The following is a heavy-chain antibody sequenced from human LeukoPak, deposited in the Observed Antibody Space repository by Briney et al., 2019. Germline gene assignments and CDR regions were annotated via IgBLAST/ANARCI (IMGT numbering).Heavy chain of an antibody. D-gene: IGHD3-22*01. V-gene: IGHV4-4*07. CDR3: ARDRYDSSGNWFDP. J-gene: IGHJ5*02. CDR1: GGSISIYY. Sequence: PSETLSLTCTVSGGSISIYYWSGLPEPAGKGVEGIGRFYTSGSTNYNPSLKSRVPMSVDTSKNPFSLQLISVTAAGTAVYYCARDRYDSSGNWFDPWGQGTLVTVSS. CDR2: FYTSGST.